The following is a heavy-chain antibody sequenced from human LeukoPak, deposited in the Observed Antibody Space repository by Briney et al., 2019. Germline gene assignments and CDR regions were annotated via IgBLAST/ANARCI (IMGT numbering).Heavy chain of an antibody. J-gene: IGHJ4*02. CDR3: VRDVVGALDY. CDR2: IRPDGGER. D-gene: IGHD1-26*01. CDR1: GFTFSNYW. V-gene: IGHV3-7*01. Sequence: GGSLRLSCAASGFTFSNYWMSWVRQAPGKGLEWVANIRPDGGERNYVDSVKGRFTISRHNGKNSLYLQMHSLRAEDTAVYYCVRDVVGALDYWGQGTLVTVSS.